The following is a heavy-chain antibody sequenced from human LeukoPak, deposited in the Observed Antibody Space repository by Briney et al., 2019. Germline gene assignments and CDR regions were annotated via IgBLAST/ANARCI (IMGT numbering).Heavy chain of an antibody. CDR2: INQGGGT. D-gene: IGHD6-6*01. J-gene: IGHJ4*02. CDR1: GGSFSGYY. Sequence: SETLSLSCAVSGGSFSGYYWSWIRQPPGKGLEWIGEINQGGGTNYNPTPKSGVTISLDASKNQCSLKLSSVTAADTAVYYCARGLLERSASQYYFDCWGQGTLVTVS. V-gene: IGHV4-34*01. CDR3: ARGLLERSASQYYFDC.